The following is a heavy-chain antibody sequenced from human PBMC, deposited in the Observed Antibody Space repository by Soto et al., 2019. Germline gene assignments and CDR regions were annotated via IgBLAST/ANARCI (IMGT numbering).Heavy chain of an antibody. D-gene: IGHD3-22*01. Sequence: ASVKVSCKASGYTFTGYYMHWVRQAPGQGLEWMGWINPNSGGTNYAQKFQGRVTMARDTSISTAYMELSRLRSDDTAVYYCARYYYDSTYYYGMDVWGQGTTVTVSS. CDR3: ARYYYDSTYYYGMDV. CDR2: INPNSGGT. CDR1: GYTFTGYY. V-gene: IGHV1-2*02. J-gene: IGHJ6*02.